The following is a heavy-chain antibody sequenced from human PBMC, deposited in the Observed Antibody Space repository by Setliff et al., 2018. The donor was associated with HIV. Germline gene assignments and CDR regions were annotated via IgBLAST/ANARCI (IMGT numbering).Heavy chain of an antibody. CDR2: IYYSGST. D-gene: IGHD1-1*01. Sequence: KPSETLSLTCTLSGGSISSFYWSWIRQPPGKGLEWIGYIYYSGSTSYNPSLKSRVAISVDTSKTQFSLKLSSVTAADTAVYYCARHAPRNHDLAGVFYPYYMDVWGKGTTVTVSS. J-gene: IGHJ6*03. V-gene: IGHV4-59*08. CDR1: GGSISSFY. CDR3: ARHAPRNHDLAGVFYPYYMDV.